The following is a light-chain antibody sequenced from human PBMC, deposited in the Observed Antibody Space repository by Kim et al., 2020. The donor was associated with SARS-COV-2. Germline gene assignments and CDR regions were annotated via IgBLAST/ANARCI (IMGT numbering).Light chain of an antibody. V-gene: IGKV3-20*01. CDR1: QSVSSS. CDR2: GTS. J-gene: IGKJ4*01. CDR3: QQSVSSLT. Sequence: EIVLTQSPGTLSLSPGERATLSCRASQSVSSSLAWYQQKPGQAPRLLIYGTSIRATGIPDRFSGSGSGTDFTLTIIRLEPEDFAVYYCQQSVSSLTFGGGTKVDIK.